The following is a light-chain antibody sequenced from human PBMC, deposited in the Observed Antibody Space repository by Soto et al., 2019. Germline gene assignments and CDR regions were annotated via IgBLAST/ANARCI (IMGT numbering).Light chain of an antibody. J-gene: IGKJ2*01. CDR1: QTITSRY. V-gene: IGKV3-15*01. Sequence: EIVLTQSPGTLSLSPGERATLSCRANQTITSRYLVWYQQRPGQAPRLLIYGASTRATGIPARFSGSGSGTEFTLTISSLHSEDFGIYYCQHYDNWPFTFGQGTKVDIK. CDR3: QHYDNWPFT. CDR2: GAS.